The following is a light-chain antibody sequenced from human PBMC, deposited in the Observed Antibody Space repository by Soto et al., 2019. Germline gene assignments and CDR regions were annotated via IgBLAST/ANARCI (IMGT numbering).Light chain of an antibody. CDR1: RSDIGASNS. Sequence: QSALTQPASVSRSPGQSITISCAGTRSDIGASNSVSWYQHLPGRSPTLIIYEATNRPSGVSERFSGSKAGDTASLTISGLQADDESEYFCISYKTDDTFVFGGGTKVTVL. CDR2: EAT. J-gene: IGLJ1*01. CDR3: ISYKTDDTFV. V-gene: IGLV2-14*01.